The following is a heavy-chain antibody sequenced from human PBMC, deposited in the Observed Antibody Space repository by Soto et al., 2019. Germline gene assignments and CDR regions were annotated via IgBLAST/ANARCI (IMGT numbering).Heavy chain of an antibody. CDR1: GFTFSSYG. Sequence: QVQLVESGGGVVQPGRSLRLSCAASGFTFSSYGMHWVRQAPGKGLEWVAVISYDGSNKYYADSVKGRFTISRDNSRNTLYLQMNSLSAEDTAVYYCAKTFRYYGDYDSQMFDYWGQGTLVTVSS. J-gene: IGHJ4*02. CDR2: ISYDGSNK. CDR3: AKTFRYYGDYDSQMFDY. D-gene: IGHD4-17*01. V-gene: IGHV3-30*18.